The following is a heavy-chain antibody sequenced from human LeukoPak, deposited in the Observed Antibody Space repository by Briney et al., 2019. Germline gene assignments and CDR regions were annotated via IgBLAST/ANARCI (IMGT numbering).Heavy chain of an antibody. J-gene: IGHJ4*02. CDR1: GLSFRNYA. V-gene: IGHV3-23*01. D-gene: IGHD3-10*01. CDR2: LRGNDET. CDR3: ARASWVSDVDAVW. Sequence: PGGSLRLSCAASGLSFRNYAMSWVRQAPARGPEWVSSLRGNDETFYADSVKGRFTLSRDDSRNTVYLQLNDLRVEDTAIYYCARASWVSDVDAVWWGQGTQVTVSS.